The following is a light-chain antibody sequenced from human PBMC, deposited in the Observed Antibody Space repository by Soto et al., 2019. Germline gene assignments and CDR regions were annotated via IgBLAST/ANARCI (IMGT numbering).Light chain of an antibody. J-gene: IGLJ2*01. Sequence: QSVLTQPRSVSGSPGQSVTISCTGTSSDVGGYNYVSWYQQHPGKAPKLMIYDVSKRPSGVHDRFSGSKSGNTASLTISGLQAEYEADYYCCSYAGSYTLIFGGGTKLTVL. CDR1: SSDVGGYNY. CDR3: CSYAGSYTLI. V-gene: IGLV2-11*01. CDR2: DVS.